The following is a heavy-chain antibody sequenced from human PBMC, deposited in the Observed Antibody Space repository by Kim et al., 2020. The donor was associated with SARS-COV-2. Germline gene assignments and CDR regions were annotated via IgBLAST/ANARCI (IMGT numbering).Heavy chain of an antibody. CDR3: ARVPGNSNAFDI. Sequence: KYSRKFQGRVTITRDTSASTAYMELSSLRSEDTAVYYCARVPGNSNAFDIWGQGTMVTVSS. V-gene: IGHV1-3*01. D-gene: IGHD4-4*01. J-gene: IGHJ3*02.